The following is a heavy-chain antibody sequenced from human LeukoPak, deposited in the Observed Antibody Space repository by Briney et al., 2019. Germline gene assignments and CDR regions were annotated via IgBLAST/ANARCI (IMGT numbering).Heavy chain of an antibody. V-gene: IGHV4-59*12. CDR3: ARAERASSHI. CDR2: IHYSGGA. CDR1: DDSITMYY. J-gene: IGHJ3*02. Sequence: SETLSLTCSVSDDSITMYYWTWIRQPPGKGLEWIGHIHYSGGADYNPSLKSRVSISLDTSKNHFSLRLTSVTAADTGVYFCARAERASSHIWGQGTMVTVSS.